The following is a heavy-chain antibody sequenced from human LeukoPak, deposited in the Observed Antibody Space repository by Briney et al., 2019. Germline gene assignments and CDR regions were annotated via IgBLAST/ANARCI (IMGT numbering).Heavy chain of an antibody. J-gene: IGHJ4*02. D-gene: IGHD3-3*01. CDR3: ARVVLRFLEWLPPDY. V-gene: IGHV1-2*02. Sequence: VASVKVSCKASGYTFTGYYMHRVRQAPGQGLEWMGWINPNSGGTNYAQKFQGRVTMTRDTSISTAYMELSRLRSDDTAVYYCARVVLRFLEWLPPDYWGQGTLVTVSS. CDR1: GYTFTGYY. CDR2: INPNSGGT.